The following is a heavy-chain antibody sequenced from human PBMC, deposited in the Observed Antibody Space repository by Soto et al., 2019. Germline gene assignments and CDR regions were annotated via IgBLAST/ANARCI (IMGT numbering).Heavy chain of an antibody. CDR2: ISGSGGST. V-gene: IGHV3-23*01. D-gene: IGHD3-22*01. CDR3: AKAGRGNYHRSGYYYGY. J-gene: IGHJ4*02. CDR1: GFTLSSYA. Sequence: GSLRLSCAASGFTLSSYAISWVRHAPGKGLEWVSAISGSGGSTYYADSVKGRFTISRDNSKNTLYLQMNSLRAEDTAVYYCAKAGRGNYHRSGYYYGYWGQASRVTVFS.